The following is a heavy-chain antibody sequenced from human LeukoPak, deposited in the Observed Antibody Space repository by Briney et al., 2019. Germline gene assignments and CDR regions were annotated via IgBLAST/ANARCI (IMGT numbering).Heavy chain of an antibody. CDR2: IRSKAYGGTT. CDR3: TRGKELPFYYYYMDV. D-gene: IGHD1-26*01. CDR1: GFTFGDYA. V-gene: IGHV3-49*04. J-gene: IGHJ6*03. Sequence: GGSLRLSCTASGFTFGDYAMSWVRQAPGKGLEWVGFIRSKAYGGTTEYAASVKGRFTISRDDSKSIAYLQMNSLKTEDTAVYYCTRGKELPFYYYYMDVWGKGTTVTISS.